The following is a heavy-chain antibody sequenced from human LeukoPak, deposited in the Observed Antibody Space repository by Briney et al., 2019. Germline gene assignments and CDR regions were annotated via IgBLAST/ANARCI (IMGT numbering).Heavy chain of an antibody. CDR3: ARDWTKGLDDAFDI. V-gene: IGHV3-48*04. CDR2: ISNVGSTI. D-gene: IGHD3/OR15-3a*01. Sequence: GGSLRLSCAASGFTFSSYWMHWVRQAPGKGLEWVSYISNVGSTIFYADSVKGRFTISRDNAKNSLYLQMNSLRAEDTAVYYCARDWTKGLDDAFDIWGQGTTVTVSS. CDR1: GFTFSSYW. J-gene: IGHJ3*02.